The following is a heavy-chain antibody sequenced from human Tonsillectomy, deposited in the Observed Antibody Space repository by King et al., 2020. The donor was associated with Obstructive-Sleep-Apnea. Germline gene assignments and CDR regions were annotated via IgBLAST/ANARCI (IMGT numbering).Heavy chain of an antibody. J-gene: IGHJ4*02. CDR1: GGSVSGYY. CDR2: ITHSGST. Sequence: VQLQQWGAGLLKPSETLSLTCAVYGGSVSGYYWSWIRQPPGKGLEWIGEITHSGSTNYNPSLKSRVTISVDTSKNQCSLRLNSVTAADTAVYYLASPFPPLDHWGQGTLFTVSS. CDR3: ASPFPPLDH. V-gene: IGHV4-34*01.